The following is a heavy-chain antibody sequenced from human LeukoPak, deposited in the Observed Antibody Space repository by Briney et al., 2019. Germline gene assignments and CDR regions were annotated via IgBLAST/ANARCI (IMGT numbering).Heavy chain of an antibody. CDR3: AKAMAAIVRAGIDY. V-gene: IGHV3-23*01. CDR1: GFTFSSYA. J-gene: IGHJ4*02. D-gene: IGHD5-24*01. CDR2: ISGSGGST. Sequence: GGSLRLSCAASGFTFSSYAMSWVRQAPGKGLEWVSAISGSGGSTYYADSVKGRFTISRDNSKNALYLQMNSLRAEDTAVYYCAKAMAAIVRAGIDYWGQGTLVTVSS.